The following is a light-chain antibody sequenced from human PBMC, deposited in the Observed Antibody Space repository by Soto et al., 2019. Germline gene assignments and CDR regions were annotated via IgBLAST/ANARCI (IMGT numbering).Light chain of an antibody. CDR1: QSVSSGF. J-gene: IGKJ1*01. V-gene: IGKV3-20*01. Sequence: EIVLTQSPGTLSLSPGERGTLSCRASQSVSSGFLAWYQQKPGQPPRLLMFGAFSRATGIPDRFSGSGSGTDFTLAISRLEPEDFAVYYCQLYGSSRTFGQGTKVDIK. CDR3: QLYGSSRT. CDR2: GAF.